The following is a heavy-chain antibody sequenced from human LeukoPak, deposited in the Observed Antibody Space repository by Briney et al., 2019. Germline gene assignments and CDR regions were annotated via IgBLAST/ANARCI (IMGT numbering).Heavy chain of an antibody. CDR2: INPNSGGT. CDR1: GYTFTGYY. Sequence: ASVKVSCKASGYTFTGYYMHWVRQAPGQGLEWMGWINPNSGGTNYAQKFQGRVTMTRDTSITTAYLELSGLTSDDTAMCYCAKVRDRLSSFYPAAWGQGTLVSVSS. CDR3: AKVRDRLSSFYPAA. V-gene: IGHV1-2*02. D-gene: IGHD6-13*01. J-gene: IGHJ4*02.